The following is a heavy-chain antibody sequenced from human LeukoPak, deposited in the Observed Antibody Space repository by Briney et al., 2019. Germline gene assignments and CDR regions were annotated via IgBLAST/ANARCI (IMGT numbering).Heavy chain of an antibody. J-gene: IGHJ6*02. Sequence: ASVKVSCKASGGTFISYAISWVRQAPGQGLEWMGWISAYNGNTNYAQKLQGRVTMTTDTSTSTAYMELRSLRSDDTAVYYCARELGCSSTSCYTWVYYYYGMDVWGQGTTVTVSS. CDR2: ISAYNGNT. D-gene: IGHD2-2*02. CDR3: ARELGCSSTSCYTWVYYYYGMDV. V-gene: IGHV1-18*01. CDR1: GGTFISYA.